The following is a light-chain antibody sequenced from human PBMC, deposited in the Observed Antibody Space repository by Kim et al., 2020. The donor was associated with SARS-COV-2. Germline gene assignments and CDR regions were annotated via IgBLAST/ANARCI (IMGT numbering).Light chain of an antibody. CDR2: AVS. CDR1: QAIRKY. CDR3: QTYDTVPYN. Sequence: SASVGDRVTITWRASQAIRKYVAWYQQKPGKIPKLLIHAVSTLQSGVPSRFSGGGSGTDFTLTIRGLQPEDVATYYCQTYDTVPYNFGQGTKLEI. J-gene: IGKJ2*01. V-gene: IGKV1-27*01.